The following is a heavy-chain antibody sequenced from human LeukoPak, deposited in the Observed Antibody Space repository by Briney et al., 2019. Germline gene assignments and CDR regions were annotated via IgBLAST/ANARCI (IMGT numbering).Heavy chain of an antibody. D-gene: IGHD3-22*01. CDR3: ARGNHYYDSSGYHY. V-gene: IGHV3-64*01. CDR1: GFTFSSYA. J-gene: IGHJ4*02. CDR2: ISSNGGST. Sequence: GGSLRLSCAASGFTFSSYAMHWVRQAPGKGLEYVPAISSNGGSTYYANSVKGRFTISRDNSKNTLYLQMGSLRAEDMAVYYCARGNHYYDSSGYHYWGQGTLVTVS.